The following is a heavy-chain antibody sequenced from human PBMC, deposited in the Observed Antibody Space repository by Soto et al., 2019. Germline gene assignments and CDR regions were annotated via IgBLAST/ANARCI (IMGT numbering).Heavy chain of an antibody. J-gene: IGHJ4*02. CDR1: GGSFSGYY. Sequence: QVQLQQWGAGLLKPSETLSLTCAVYGGSFSGYYWSWIRQPPGKGLEWIGEINHSGSTNYNPSLKSRVTISVDTSKNQFSLKLSSVTAADTAVYYCARERITIFGVAVGPSFDYWGQGTLATVSS. CDR2: INHSGST. CDR3: ARERITIFGVAVGPSFDY. V-gene: IGHV4-34*01. D-gene: IGHD3-3*01.